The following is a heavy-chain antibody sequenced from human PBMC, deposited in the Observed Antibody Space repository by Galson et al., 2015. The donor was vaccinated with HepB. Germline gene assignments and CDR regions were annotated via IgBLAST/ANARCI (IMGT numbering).Heavy chain of an antibody. CDR1: GFTFSRYP. D-gene: IGHD2-21*01. CDR3: VKKAAHCDTSECFFAYDS. Sequence: SLRLSCAASGFTFSRYPMHWVRQAPGKGLEYLSAISASGSVTYYADSVKGRFSISRDNSKNTLYLQMSSLRTEDTAVYYCVKKAAHCDTSECFFAYDSWGQGNLVTVSS. V-gene: IGHV3-64D*06. CDR2: ISASGSVT. J-gene: IGHJ4*02.